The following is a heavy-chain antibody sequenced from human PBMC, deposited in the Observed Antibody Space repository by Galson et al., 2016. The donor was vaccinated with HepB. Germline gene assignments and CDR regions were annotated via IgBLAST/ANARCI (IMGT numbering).Heavy chain of an antibody. CDR2: TYYRSKWYN. J-gene: IGHJ6*02. CDR1: GDSVSSKSAA. V-gene: IGHV6-1*01. D-gene: IGHD5-12*01. Sequence: CAISGDSVSSKSAAWNWIRHSPPRGLEWLGRTYYRSKWYNDYALSVKSRITINPDTSKNQFSLQLNSVTPEDTAVYYCARVRSGYSGYANPYYYGMDVWGQGTTVTVSS. CDR3: ARVRSGYSGYANPYYYGMDV.